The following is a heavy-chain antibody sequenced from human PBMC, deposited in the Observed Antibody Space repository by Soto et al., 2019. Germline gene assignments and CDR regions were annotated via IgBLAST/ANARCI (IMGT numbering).Heavy chain of an antibody. D-gene: IGHD2-2*02. CDR1: GGSISSSSYY. CDR2: ISYSGST. Sequence: SETLSLTCTVSGGSISSSSYYWGWIRQPPGKGLEWIGSISYSGSTYYNPSLKSRVTMSVDTSKNQFSLKLSSVTAADTAVYYCAILYGYCMSTSCYSHYGIDVWVQWTTVT. J-gene: IGHJ6*02. V-gene: IGHV4-39*01. CDR3: AILYGYCMSTSCYSHYGIDV.